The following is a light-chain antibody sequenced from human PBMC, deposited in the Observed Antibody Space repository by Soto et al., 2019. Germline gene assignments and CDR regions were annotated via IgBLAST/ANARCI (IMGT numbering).Light chain of an antibody. J-gene: IGLJ1*01. CDR2: EVT. V-gene: IGLV2-14*01. Sequence: QSALTQPASVSGSPRQSITISCTGTSSDVGAYIYVSWYQHHPGKAPKVMIYEVTNRPSGVSDRFSGSKSGNTASLTISGLQAEDEADYYCCSYTSSRTYVFGTGTKVTVL. CDR1: SSDVGAYIY. CDR3: CSYTSSRTYV.